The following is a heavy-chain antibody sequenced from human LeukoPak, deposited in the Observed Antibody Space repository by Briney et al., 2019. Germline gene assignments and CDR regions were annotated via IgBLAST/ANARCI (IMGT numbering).Heavy chain of an antibody. CDR3: TRRRYSGDAFDI. CDR1: GYTLTNYW. J-gene: IGHJ3*02. CDR2: HDPSDSYT. V-gene: IGHV5-10-1*01. Sequence: GESLRISCKGSGYTLTNYWISWVRQMPGKGLEWMGRHDPSDSYTIYNPSFQGHVTISDDKSINTTYLQWSSLEASDTAMYYCTRRRYSGDAFDIWGQGTMVTVSS. D-gene: IGHD5-12*01.